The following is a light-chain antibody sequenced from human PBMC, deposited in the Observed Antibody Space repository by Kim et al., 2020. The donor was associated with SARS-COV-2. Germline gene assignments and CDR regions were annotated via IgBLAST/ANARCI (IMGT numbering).Light chain of an antibody. CDR2: SSN. V-gene: IGLV1-44*01. Sequence: ELTQPPSVSGTPGQRVTISCSGSSSNIGTNTVNWYQQFPGTAPKLLIYSSNQRPSGVPDRFSGSKFGTSASLAISGLQSEDEADYHCVAWDDSLNGWVFGGGTQLTVL. CDR3: VAWDDSLNGWV. J-gene: IGLJ3*02. CDR1: SSNIGTNT.